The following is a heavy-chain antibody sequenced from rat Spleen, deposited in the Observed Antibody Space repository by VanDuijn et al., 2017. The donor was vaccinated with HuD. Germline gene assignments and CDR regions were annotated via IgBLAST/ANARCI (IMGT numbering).Heavy chain of an antibody. D-gene: IGHD1-12*03. J-gene: IGHJ3*01. CDR2: IWRDGST. CDR3: TRSWGYYYDGSPQWFAY. Sequence: QVQLKESGPGLVQPSQTLSLTCTVSGFSLTSNSVHWVRQPPGKGLEWVGGIWRDGSTDYNSALKSRLTITRDTSKSQVFLKMNSLQTDDTAIYFCTRSWGYYYDGSPQWFAYWGQGTLVTVSS. CDR1: GFSLTSNS. V-gene: IGHV2-1*01.